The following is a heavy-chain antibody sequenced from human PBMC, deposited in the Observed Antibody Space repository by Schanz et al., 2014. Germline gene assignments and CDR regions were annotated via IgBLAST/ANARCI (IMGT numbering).Heavy chain of an antibody. D-gene: IGHD3-22*01. CDR2: IFYDGTS. Sequence: QVQLQESGPGLVKPSETLSLTCTVSGDSVSGYYWSWVRQTPGKGLEWIGHIFYDGTSNYSPSLKSRATMFIDTSTNQFSLKLTSVTAADTAVYYCARGVRRGDGKNGYYNWFDPWGQGTLVTVSA. CDR1: GDSVSGYY. V-gene: IGHV4-59*02. CDR3: ARGVRRGDGKNGYYNWFDP. J-gene: IGHJ5*02.